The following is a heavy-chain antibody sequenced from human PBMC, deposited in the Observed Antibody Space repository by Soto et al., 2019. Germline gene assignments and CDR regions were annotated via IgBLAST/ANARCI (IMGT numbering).Heavy chain of an antibody. CDR1: GFTFDDYA. Sequence: EVQLVEAGGGLVQPGRSLRLSCAASGFTFDDYAMHWVRQAPGKGLEWVSGISWNSGSIGYADSVKCLFTISRDNAKNSLYLQMNSLRAEDTALYYCAKRQLRDDYFDYWGQGTLVTVSS. CDR3: AKRQLRDDYFDY. V-gene: IGHV3-9*01. J-gene: IGHJ4*02. D-gene: IGHD2-2*01. CDR2: ISWNSGSI.